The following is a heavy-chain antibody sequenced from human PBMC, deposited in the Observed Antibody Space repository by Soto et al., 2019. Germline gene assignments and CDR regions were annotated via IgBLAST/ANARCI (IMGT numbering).Heavy chain of an antibody. CDR3: ARGGFRQWLLDY. J-gene: IGHJ4*02. Sequence: EVQLVESGGGLVQPGGSLRLSCAASGFTFNSYWIHWVRQAPGKGLVWVSRINFDGTTTNYADSVKGRFTISRDNAKNTLYLRMNSLRDEDTAVYYCARGGFRQWLLDYWGQGSLVTVSS. V-gene: IGHV3-74*01. CDR1: GFTFNSYW. D-gene: IGHD5-12*01. CDR2: INFDGTTT.